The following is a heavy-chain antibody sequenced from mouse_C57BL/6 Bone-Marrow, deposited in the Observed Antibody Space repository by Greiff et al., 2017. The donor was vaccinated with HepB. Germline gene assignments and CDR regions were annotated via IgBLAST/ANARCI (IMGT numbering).Heavy chain of an antibody. CDR3: ARNYHFDY. D-gene: IGHD2-1*01. CDR1: GYTFTDYN. V-gene: IGHV1-22*01. Sequence: VQLKQSGPELVKPGASVKMSCKASGYTFTDYNMHWVKQSHGKSLEWIGYINPNNGGTRDNQKFKGKATLTVNKSSSTAYMELRSLTSEDAAVYYCARNYHFDYWGQGTTLTVSS. J-gene: IGHJ2*01. CDR2: INPNNGGT.